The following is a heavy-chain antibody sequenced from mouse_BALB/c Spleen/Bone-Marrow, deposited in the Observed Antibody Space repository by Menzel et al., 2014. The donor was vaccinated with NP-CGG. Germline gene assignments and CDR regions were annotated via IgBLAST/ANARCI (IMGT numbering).Heavy chain of an antibody. V-gene: IGHV5-6-3*01. CDR3: VRGNYGNYVDYFDF. D-gene: IGHD2-1*01. CDR2: INGTVGST. CDR1: GFTFSNYG. Sequence: EVKLMESGGGLVQPGGSLKPSCAASGFTFSNYGMSWVRQTPDKRLELVATINGTVGSTYYPDSVKGRFTITRDTAKNTQYLQMSSLKYEETAMYYCVRGNYGNYVDYFDFWGQGTTRTGSS. J-gene: IGHJ2*01.